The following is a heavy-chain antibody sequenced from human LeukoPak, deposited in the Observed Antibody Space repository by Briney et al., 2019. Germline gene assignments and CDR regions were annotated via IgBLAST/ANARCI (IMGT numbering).Heavy chain of an antibody. CDR3: AGDRANWGYLGWFDP. CDR2: IYHSGST. Sequence: SGTLSLTCAVSGGSISSSNWWSWVRQPPGKGLEWIGEIYHSGSTNYNPSLKSRVTISVDKSKNQFSLKLSSVTAADTAVYYCAGDRANWGYLGWFDPWGQGTLVTVSS. CDR1: GGSISSSNW. J-gene: IGHJ5*02. V-gene: IGHV4-4*02. D-gene: IGHD7-27*01.